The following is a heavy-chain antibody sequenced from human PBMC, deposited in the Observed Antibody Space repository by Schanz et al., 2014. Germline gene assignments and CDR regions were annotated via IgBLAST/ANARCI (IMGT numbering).Heavy chain of an antibody. D-gene: IGHD6-19*01. CDR3: ARGGYSSGWYDRDIAHFDY. J-gene: IGHJ4*02. CDR1: GYTFTSHG. V-gene: IGHV1-18*01. Sequence: QVQLVQSGAEVKKPGASVKVSCKASGYTFTSHGISWVRQAPRQGLEWMGWITAYNGDTNYALKLQGRVTMTTDTSTGTAYMELRNLRSDDTAVYYCARGGYSSGWYDRDIAHFDYWGQGTLVTVSS. CDR2: ITAYNGDT.